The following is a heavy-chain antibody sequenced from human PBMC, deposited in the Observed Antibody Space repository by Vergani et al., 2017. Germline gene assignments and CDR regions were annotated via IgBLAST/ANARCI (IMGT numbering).Heavy chain of an antibody. CDR3: ARGPYDFWSGYPDNYFDY. CDR2: IIPIFGTA. D-gene: IGHD3-3*01. CDR1: GYTFTDYY. V-gene: IGHV1-69*01. J-gene: IGHJ4*02. Sequence: QVQLVQSGAEVKKPGASVKVSCKASGYTFTDYYMHWVRQAPGQGLEWMGGIIPIFGTANYAQKFQGRVTITADESTSTAYMELSSLRSEDTAVYYCARGPYDFWSGYPDNYFDYWGQGTLVTVSS.